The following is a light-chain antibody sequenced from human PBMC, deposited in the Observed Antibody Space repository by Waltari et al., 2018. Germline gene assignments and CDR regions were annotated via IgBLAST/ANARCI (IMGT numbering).Light chain of an antibody. Sequence: DIVMTQSPDSLAVSLGARVTLNCRSSQNLLYNSDNKNYLAWFQQKPGQPPKLLIYWASTRESGVPDRFSGSGSGTEFTLTISSLQAADVAVYYCQQCYSTPFNFGQGTKLEIK. J-gene: IGKJ2*01. V-gene: IGKV4-1*01. CDR3: QQCYSTPFN. CDR2: WAS. CDR1: QNLLYNSDNKNY.